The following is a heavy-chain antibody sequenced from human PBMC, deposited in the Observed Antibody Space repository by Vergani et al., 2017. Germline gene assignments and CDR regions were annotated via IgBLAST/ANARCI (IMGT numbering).Heavy chain of an antibody. CDR3: AKLVYCSGGSCYPTPDY. CDR2: ISGSGGST. V-gene: IGHV3-23*01. CDR1: GFTFSSYA. Sequence: EVQLLESGGGLVQPGGSLRLSCAASGFTFSSYAMSWVRQAPGKGLEWVSAISGSGGSTYYADSVKGRFTISRDNSKKTLYLKMNSLRAEDTAVYYCAKLVYCSGGSCYPTPDYWGQGTLVTVSS. D-gene: IGHD2-15*01. J-gene: IGHJ4*02.